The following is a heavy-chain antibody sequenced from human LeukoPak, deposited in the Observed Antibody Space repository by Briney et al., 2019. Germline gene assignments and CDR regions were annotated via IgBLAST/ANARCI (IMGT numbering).Heavy chain of an antibody. CDR2: IIPILGIA. CDR3: ARAEGGSYYYGMDV. Sequence: ASVKVSCKASGGTFSSYAISWVRQAPGQGLEWMGRIIPILGIANYAQKFQGRVTITADKSTSTAYMELSSLRSEDTAVYYCARAEGGSYYYGMDVWGQGTTVTVSS. J-gene: IGHJ6*02. D-gene: IGHD1-26*01. V-gene: IGHV1-69*04. CDR1: GGTFSSYA.